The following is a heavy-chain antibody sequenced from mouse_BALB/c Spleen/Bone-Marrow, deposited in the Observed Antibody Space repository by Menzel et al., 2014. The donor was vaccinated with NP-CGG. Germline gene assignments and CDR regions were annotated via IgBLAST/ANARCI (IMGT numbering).Heavy chain of an antibody. J-gene: IGHJ2*01. CDR2: INPSTGYT. V-gene: IGHV1-7*01. CDR1: GYTFTSYW. D-gene: IGHD2-13*01. CDR3: ARRAVRYFDY. Sequence: QVQLKESGAELAKPGASVKMSCKASGYTFTSYWMHWVKQRPGQGLEWIGYINPSTGYTEYNQKFKDKATLTADKSSSTAYTQLSSLTSEDSAVYYCARRAVRYFDYWGQGTTLTVSS.